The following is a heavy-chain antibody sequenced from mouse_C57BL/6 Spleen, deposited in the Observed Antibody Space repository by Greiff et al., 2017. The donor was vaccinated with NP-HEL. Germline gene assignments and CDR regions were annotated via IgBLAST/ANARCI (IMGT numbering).Heavy chain of an antibody. V-gene: IGHV1-42*01. D-gene: IGHD1-1*01. CDR3: ARAYYGSSSAWFAY. J-gene: IGHJ3*01. CDR2: INPSTGGT. CDR1: GYSFTGYY. Sequence: DVQLQESGPELVKPGASVKISCKASGYSFTGYYMNWVKQSPEKSLEWIGEINPSTGGTTYNQKFKAKATLTVDKSSSTAYMQLKSLTSEDSAVYYCARAYYGSSSAWFAYWGQGTLVTVSA.